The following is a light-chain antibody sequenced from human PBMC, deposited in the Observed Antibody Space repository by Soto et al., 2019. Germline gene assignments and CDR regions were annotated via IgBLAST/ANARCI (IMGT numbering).Light chain of an antibody. CDR1: QSVSSN. J-gene: IGKJ4*01. V-gene: IGKV3-15*01. Sequence: EVVMTQSRSTLSVSLGDRATLSCRASQSVSSNLAWYQQKPGQAPRLLIYGASTRATGTPARFSGSGSGTEFTLTISSLQSEDFAVYSCQQYNNWPLTFGGGTKVDIK. CDR3: QQYNNWPLT. CDR2: GAS.